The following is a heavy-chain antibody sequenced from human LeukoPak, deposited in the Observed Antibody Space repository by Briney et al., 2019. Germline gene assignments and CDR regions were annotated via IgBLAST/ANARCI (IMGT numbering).Heavy chain of an antibody. CDR1: GYSFTSYW. J-gene: IGHJ4*02. CDR3: ARRYNTQFFDY. D-gene: IGHD1-14*01. Sequence: GESLKISCKGSGYSFTSYWIGWVRQMPGKGLEWMGTVYPGDSDTRYSPSFQGQVTISADKSISTAYLQWSSLKASDTAMYFCARRYNTQFFDYWGQGTLVTVSS. V-gene: IGHV5-51*01. CDR2: VYPGDSDT.